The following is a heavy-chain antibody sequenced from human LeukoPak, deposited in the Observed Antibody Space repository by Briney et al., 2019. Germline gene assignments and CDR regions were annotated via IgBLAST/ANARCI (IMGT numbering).Heavy chain of an antibody. CDR2: ISYDGSGQ. CDR1: GFTFSSYA. Sequence: PGRSLRLSCAASGFTFSSYAMHWVRQAPGKGLEWVALISYDGSGQYYTESVKGRFTITRDNSKSTLYLQVNSLRVEDTAVYYCARANRPFHTSGWYKDYWGQGTLVTVSS. D-gene: IGHD6-19*01. V-gene: IGHV3-30-3*01. CDR3: ARANRPFHTSGWYKDY. J-gene: IGHJ4*02.